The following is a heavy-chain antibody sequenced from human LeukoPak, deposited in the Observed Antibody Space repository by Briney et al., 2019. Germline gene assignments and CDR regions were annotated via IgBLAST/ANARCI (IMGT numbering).Heavy chain of an antibody. D-gene: IGHD1-26*01. CDR2: IYYSGST. Sequence: SETLTLTCTVSGGSVSSGSYYWSWIRQPPGKGLEWIGYIYYSGSTNYNPSLKSRVTISVDTSKNQFSLKLSSVTAADTAVYYCARSLGGATIDYWGQGTLVTVSS. CDR1: GGSVSSGSYY. CDR3: ARSLGGATIDY. J-gene: IGHJ4*02. V-gene: IGHV4-61*01.